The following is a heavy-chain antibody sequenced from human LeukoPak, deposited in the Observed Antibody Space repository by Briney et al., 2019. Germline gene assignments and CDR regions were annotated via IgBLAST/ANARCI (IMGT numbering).Heavy chain of an antibody. CDR3: RSTPGDSYYYYGMDV. CDR2: IIPIFGIA. Sequence: SVKVSCKASGGTFSSYAISWMRQAPGQGLEWMGRIIPIFGIANYAQKFQGRVTITADKSTSTAYMELSSLRSEDTAVYYCRSTPGDSYYYYGMDVWGQGTTVTVSS. J-gene: IGHJ6*02. D-gene: IGHD3-16*01. V-gene: IGHV1-69*04. CDR1: GGTFSSYA.